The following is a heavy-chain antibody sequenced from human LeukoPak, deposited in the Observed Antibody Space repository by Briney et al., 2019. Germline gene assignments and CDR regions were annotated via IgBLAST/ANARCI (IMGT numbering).Heavy chain of an antibody. J-gene: IGHJ4*02. CDR3: ARAPGGFHGDYSPIAY. CDR2: TSDDGSAK. V-gene: IGHV3-30-3*01. CDR1: GFTFSSYA. Sequence: GGSLRLSCAASGFTFSSYAMHWVRQAPGKGLQWLALTSDDGSAKNYADPVKGRFTISRDNSQNTLYLQMNSLRADETAIYYCARAPGGFHGDYSPIAYWGQGTLVTVSS. D-gene: IGHD4-17*01.